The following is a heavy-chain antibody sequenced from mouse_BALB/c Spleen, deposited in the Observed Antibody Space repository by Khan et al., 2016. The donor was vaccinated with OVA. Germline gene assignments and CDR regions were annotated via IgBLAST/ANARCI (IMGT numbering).Heavy chain of an antibody. D-gene: IGHD1-1*01. CDR1: GYSITSGYA. CDR3: AIKNYYGYAMDD. CDR2: ISYSGST. Sequence: EVQLQESGPGLVQPSQSLSLTCTVTGYSITSGYAWNWIRQFPGNKLEWMGYISYSGSTSYNPSLRSRISITRDTSKNQFFLQLNSVTTEDTATYYCAIKNYYGYAMDDWGQGTTVTVTS. V-gene: IGHV3-2*02. J-gene: IGHJ4*01.